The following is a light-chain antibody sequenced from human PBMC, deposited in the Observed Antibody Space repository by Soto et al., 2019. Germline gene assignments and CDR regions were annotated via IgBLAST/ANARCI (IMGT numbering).Light chain of an antibody. V-gene: IGLV2-8*01. CDR2: EVN. CDR1: SSDVGGYKY. Sequence: QSVLTQPPSASGSPGQSVTISCTGTSSDVGGYKYVSWYQQHPGKAPQLMIYEVNKRPSGVPDRFSGSKSGNTASLTVSGLQAEDEADYYCRSYAGGINLEVFGTGTKVTVL. J-gene: IGLJ1*01. CDR3: RSYAGGINLEV.